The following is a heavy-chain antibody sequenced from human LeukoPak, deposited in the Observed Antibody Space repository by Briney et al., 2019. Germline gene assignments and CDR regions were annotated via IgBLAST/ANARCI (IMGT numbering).Heavy chain of an antibody. J-gene: IGHJ4*02. V-gene: IGHV3-23*01. D-gene: IGHD3-22*01. CDR3: AKDYYVPNL. Sequence: GGSLRLSCAASGFTFSSYTMSWVRQAPGKGLEWVSAISGSAGIIYDADSVKGRFTISRDNSKNTLYLQMNSLRAEDTAVYYCAKDYYVPNLGGQGTLVTVSS. CDR2: ISGSAGII. CDR1: GFTFSSYT.